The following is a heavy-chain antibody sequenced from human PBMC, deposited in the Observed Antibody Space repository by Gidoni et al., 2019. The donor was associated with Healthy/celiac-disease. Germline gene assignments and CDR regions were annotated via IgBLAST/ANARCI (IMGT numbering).Heavy chain of an antibody. CDR1: GFPFCSYS. Sequence: EVPLVASGGGLVKLAGSLRLPCPASGFPFCSYSMNGVRQATGKGMEWVSAISSSSSYIYYADSVKGRLTISRDNAKNSLYLQMNSLRAEDTAVYYCARGEYDILTYNWFDPWGQGNLVTVSS. J-gene: IGHJ5*02. V-gene: IGHV3-21*01. CDR3: ARGEYDILTYNWFDP. CDR2: ISSSSSYI. D-gene: IGHD3-9*01.